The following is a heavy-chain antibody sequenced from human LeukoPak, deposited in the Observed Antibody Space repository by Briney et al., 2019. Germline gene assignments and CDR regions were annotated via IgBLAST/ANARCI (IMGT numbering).Heavy chain of an antibody. Sequence: GGSLRLSCAASGFTFSSYSMNWVRQAPGKGLEWVSSISSSSSYIYYADSVKGRFTISRDNAKNSLYLQMNSLRAEGTAVYYCARVEYSGSYVDYWGQGTLVTVSS. CDR3: ARVEYSGSYVDY. D-gene: IGHD1-26*01. V-gene: IGHV3-21*01. CDR1: GFTFSSYS. CDR2: ISSSSSYI. J-gene: IGHJ4*02.